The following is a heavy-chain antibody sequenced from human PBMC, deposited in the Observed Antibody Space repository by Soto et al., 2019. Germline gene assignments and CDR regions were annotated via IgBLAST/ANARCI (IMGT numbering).Heavy chain of an antibody. D-gene: IGHD3-22*01. Sequence: GGSLRLSCAASGFIFSGYGMHWVRQAPGKGLEWVAVISDDGSSKYYADSVKGRFTTSRDNFNNALYLEMNSLRPEDTAVYFCARDLVYSDSSGYQDLFDYWGQGNLVTVSS. V-gene: IGHV3-30*03. CDR1: GFIFSGYG. CDR2: ISDDGSSK. CDR3: ARDLVYSDSSGYQDLFDY. J-gene: IGHJ4*02.